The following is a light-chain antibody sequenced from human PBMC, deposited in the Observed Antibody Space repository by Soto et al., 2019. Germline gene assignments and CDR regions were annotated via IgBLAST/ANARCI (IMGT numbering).Light chain of an antibody. V-gene: IGKV3-11*01. CDR2: DAF. CDR1: QSINNY. Sequence: EIVLTQSPATLSLSPGERATLSCRASQSINNYLAWYQQQPGQAPRLLLYDAFNRATGIPARFSGSGSGTDFTLTISSLEPEDFAVYYCQQRDTWPLTFGGGTKVEIK. J-gene: IGKJ4*01. CDR3: QQRDTWPLT.